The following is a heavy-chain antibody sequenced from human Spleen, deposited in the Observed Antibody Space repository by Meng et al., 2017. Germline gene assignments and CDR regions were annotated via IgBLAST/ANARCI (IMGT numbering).Heavy chain of an antibody. Sequence: QVQLVQSGAEVKKPGASVKVSCKASGYTFISYGISWVRQAPGQGLEWMGWISAKKGKTKYAQKLQGRVTMTTDTSTSTAYMELRSLRSDDTAVYYCATSSYYDFWSGYYNWGQGTLVTVSS. V-gene: IGHV1-18*01. CDR1: GYTFISYG. J-gene: IGHJ4*02. CDR2: ISAKKGKT. CDR3: ATSSYYDFWSGYYN. D-gene: IGHD3-3*01.